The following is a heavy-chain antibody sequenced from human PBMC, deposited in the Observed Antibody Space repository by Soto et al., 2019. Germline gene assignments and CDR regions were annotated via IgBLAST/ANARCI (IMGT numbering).Heavy chain of an antibody. J-gene: IGHJ4*02. D-gene: IGHD2-8*02. CDR1: GVSSSNHY. CDR2: IYYRGTT. CDR3: ARDKITGLFDY. Sequence: SETLSLTCSVSGVSSSNHYWTWIRKPPGQGPEWIGCIYYRGTTNYNASFNSRVTISVDTSKNQFSLKLSSVTAADTAVYYCARDKITGLFDYWGQGTLVTVS. V-gene: IGHV4-59*11.